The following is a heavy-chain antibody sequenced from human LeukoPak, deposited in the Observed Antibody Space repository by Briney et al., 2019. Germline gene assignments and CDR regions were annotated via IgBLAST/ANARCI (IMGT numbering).Heavy chain of an antibody. Sequence: SETLSLTCAVYGGPFSGYYWSWIRQPPGKGLEWIGEINHSGSTNYNPSLKSRVTMSVDTSKNQFSLKLSSVTAADTAVYYCARGQGGSGSYYKRWGQGTLVTVSS. CDR2: INHSGST. D-gene: IGHD3-10*01. CDR3: ARGQGGSGSYYKR. J-gene: IGHJ4*02. CDR1: GGPFSGYY. V-gene: IGHV4-34*01.